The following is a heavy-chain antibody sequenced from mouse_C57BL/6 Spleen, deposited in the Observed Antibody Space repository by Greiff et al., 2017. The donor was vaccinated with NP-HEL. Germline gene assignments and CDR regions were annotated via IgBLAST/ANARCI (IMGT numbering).Heavy chain of an antibody. Sequence: EVQLVESGGGLVQPKGSLKLSCAASGFSFNTYAMNWVRQAPGKGLEWVARIRSKSNNYATYYADSVKDRFTISRDDSESMLYLQMNNLKTEDTAMYYCVRVYGNYYAMDYWGQGTSVTVSS. J-gene: IGHJ4*01. V-gene: IGHV10-1*01. CDR1: GFSFNTYA. D-gene: IGHD2-10*02. CDR3: VRVYGNYYAMDY. CDR2: IRSKSNNYAT.